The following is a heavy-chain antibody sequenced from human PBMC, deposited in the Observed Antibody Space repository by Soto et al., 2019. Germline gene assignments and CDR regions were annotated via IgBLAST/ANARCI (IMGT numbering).Heavy chain of an antibody. Sequence: EVQLLESGGGLIQPGGSLRLSCAASGLTFSSYAMSWVRQAPGKGLEWVSAISGSGGSTYYADSVKGRFTISRDNSKNTLYLQMNSLRAEDTAVYYCVKDQLYIRGVSHNGFDPWGQGTLVTVSS. CDR1: GLTFSSYA. CDR3: VKDQLYIRGVSHNGFDP. J-gene: IGHJ5*02. D-gene: IGHD3-10*02. CDR2: ISGSGGST. V-gene: IGHV3-23*01.